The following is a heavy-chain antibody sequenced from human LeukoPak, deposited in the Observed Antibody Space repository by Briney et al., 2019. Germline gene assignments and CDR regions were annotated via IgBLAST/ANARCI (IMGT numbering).Heavy chain of an antibody. D-gene: IGHD4-23*01. CDR2: ICSGGST. CDR3: ARALTVVTPLDY. V-gene: IGHV3-53*01. CDR1: GFTVSSNY. Sequence: GGSLRLSCAASGFTVSSNYMSWVRQAPGKGLEWVSVICSGGSTYYADSVKGRFTISRDNSKNTLYLQMNSLRAEDTAVYYCARALTVVTPLDYWGQGTLVTVSS. J-gene: IGHJ4*02.